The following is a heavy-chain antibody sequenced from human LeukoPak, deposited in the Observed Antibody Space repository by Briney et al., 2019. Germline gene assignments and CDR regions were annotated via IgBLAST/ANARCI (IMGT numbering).Heavy chain of an antibody. Sequence: GGSLRLSCAASGFSFSSYSMNWVRQAPGKGLEWVSTISGRTDGPYYADSVKGRFTTSRDNSKNTMYLQINNVRAEDTAVYYCAKDPLGYGGQYFDNWGQGTRVTVSS. V-gene: IGHV3-23*01. CDR2: ISGRTDGP. J-gene: IGHJ4*02. CDR3: AKDPLGYGGQYFDN. CDR1: GFSFSSYS. D-gene: IGHD4-23*01.